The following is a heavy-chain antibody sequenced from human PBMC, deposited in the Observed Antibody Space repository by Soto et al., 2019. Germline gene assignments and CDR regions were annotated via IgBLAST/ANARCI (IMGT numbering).Heavy chain of an antibody. CDR1: GYRFNTYG. J-gene: IGHJ4*02. D-gene: IGHD3-16*02. Sequence: QVQLVQSGAEVKKPGASVKVSCKASGYRFNTYGIVWVRQAPGQGLEWMGWISPYNGKTNYAQKFQGRDTMTTDTSTTTASMELRSLTSDDTAVYFCARSMITFGGVIGDYWGQGTLVTVSS. CDR2: ISPYNGKT. CDR3: ARSMITFGGVIGDY. V-gene: IGHV1-18*01.